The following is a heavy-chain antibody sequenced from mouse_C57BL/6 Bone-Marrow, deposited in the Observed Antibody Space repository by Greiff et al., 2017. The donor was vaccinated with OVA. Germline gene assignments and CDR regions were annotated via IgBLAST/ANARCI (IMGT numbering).Heavy chain of an antibody. CDR1: GFTFSDYG. V-gene: IGHV5-17*01. J-gene: IGHJ2*01. CDR2: ISSGSITI. D-gene: IGHD4-1*01. Sequence: DVQLQESGGGLVKPGGSLKLSCAASGFTFSDYGMHWVRQAPEKGLEWVAYISSGSITIYYADTVKGRFTISRDNAKNTLFLQMTSLRSEDTAMYYCAPDWGYWGQGTTLTVSS. CDR3: APDWGY.